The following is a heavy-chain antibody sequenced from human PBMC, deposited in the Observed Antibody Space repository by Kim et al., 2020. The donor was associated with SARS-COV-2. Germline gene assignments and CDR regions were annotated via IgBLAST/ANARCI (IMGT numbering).Heavy chain of an antibody. J-gene: IGHJ3*02. CDR3: ARPQMTTVVTDAFDI. V-gene: IGHV4-39*01. D-gene: IGHD4-17*01. Sequence: PSLKSRVTISVDTSKNQFSLKRSSVTAADTAVYCCARPQMTTVVTDAFDIWGQGTMVTVSS.